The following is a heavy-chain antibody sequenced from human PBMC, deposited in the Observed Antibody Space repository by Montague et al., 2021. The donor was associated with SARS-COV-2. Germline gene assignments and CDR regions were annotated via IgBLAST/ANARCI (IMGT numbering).Heavy chain of an antibody. D-gene: IGHD3-10*01. Sequence: TLSLTCTVAGASISSGGDYWNWIRQHPGKGLEWIGHIYYSVSTNYNPSLKSRVTISEDTSKSQSSLKLSSVTAEDTAVYDCARDREIVDWGQGTMVIVSS. V-gene: IGHV4-31*03. CDR1: GASISSGGDY. CDR2: IYYSVST. CDR3: ARDREIVD. J-gene: IGHJ4*02.